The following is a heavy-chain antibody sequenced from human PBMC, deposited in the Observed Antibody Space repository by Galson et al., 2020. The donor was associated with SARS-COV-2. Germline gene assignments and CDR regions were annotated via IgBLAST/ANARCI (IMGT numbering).Heavy chain of an antibody. CDR3: ARYTAVAGTRRGFDI. D-gene: IGHD6-19*01. CDR1: GFTFSGHT. Sequence: GGSLRLSCAASGFTFSGHTMYWVRQAPGKGLEYVSAITWNGALTYYANSVKGRFTISRDNSKNTLYLQMGSLRAEDMAVYYCARYTAVAGTRRGFDIWGEGTLVAVSS. CDR2: ITWNGALT. V-gene: IGHV3-64*01. J-gene: IGHJ3*02.